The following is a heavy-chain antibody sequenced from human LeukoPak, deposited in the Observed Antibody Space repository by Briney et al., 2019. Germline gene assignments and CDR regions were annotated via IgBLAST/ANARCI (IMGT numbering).Heavy chain of an antibody. Sequence: PGGSLRLSCAASGFTFSSYGMHWVRQAPGKGLEWVAVISYDGSNKYYADSVKGRFTISRDNSKNTLYLQMNSLRAEDTAVYYCAKVEVYELNEDWTPFDYWGQGTLVTVSS. D-gene: IGHD3/OR15-3a*01. CDR1: GFTFSSYG. CDR2: ISYDGSNK. V-gene: IGHV3-30*18. J-gene: IGHJ4*02. CDR3: AKVEVYELNEDWTPFDY.